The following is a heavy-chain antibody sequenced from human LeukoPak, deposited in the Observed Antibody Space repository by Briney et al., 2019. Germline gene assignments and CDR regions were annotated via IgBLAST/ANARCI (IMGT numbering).Heavy chain of an antibody. Sequence: SETLSLTCTVSGGSISSGSYYWSWIRQPAGKGLEWIGRIYTSGSTNYNPSLKSRVTISVDTSKNQFSLKLSSVTAADTAVYYCAGTDRLVGLFDYWGQGTLVTVSS. CDR1: GGSISSGSYY. CDR3: AGTDRLVGLFDY. J-gene: IGHJ4*02. D-gene: IGHD2-8*02. CDR2: IYTSGST. V-gene: IGHV4-61*02.